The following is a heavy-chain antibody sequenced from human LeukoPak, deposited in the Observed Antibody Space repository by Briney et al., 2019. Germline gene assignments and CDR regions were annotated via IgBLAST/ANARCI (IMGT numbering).Heavy chain of an antibody. Sequence: SETLSLTCTVSGGSISSYYWSWIRQPPGKGLEWIGYIYYSGSTNYNPSLKSRVTISVGTSKNQFSLKLSSVTAADTAVYYCARDGSDSSGWYNAFDIWGQGTMVTVSS. D-gene: IGHD6-19*01. V-gene: IGHV4-59*01. CDR1: GGSISSYY. CDR3: ARDGSDSSGWYNAFDI. CDR2: IYYSGST. J-gene: IGHJ3*02.